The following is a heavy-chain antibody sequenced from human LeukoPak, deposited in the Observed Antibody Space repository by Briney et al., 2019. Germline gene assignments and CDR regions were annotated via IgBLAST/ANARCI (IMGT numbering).Heavy chain of an antibody. CDR3: ARDPHYYDSSGYFDY. J-gene: IGHJ4*02. CDR1: GYTFTSYA. CDR2: INAGNGNT. D-gene: IGHD3-22*01. Sequence: GASVKVSCKASGYTFTSYAMHWVRQAPGQRLEWMGWINAGNGNTKYSQKFQGRVTITRDTSASTAYMELSSLRSEDTAVYYCARDPHYYDSSGYFDYWGQGTLVTVSS. V-gene: IGHV1-3*01.